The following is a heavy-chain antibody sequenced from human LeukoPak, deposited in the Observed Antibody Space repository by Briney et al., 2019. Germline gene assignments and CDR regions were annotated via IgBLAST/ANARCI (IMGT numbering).Heavy chain of an antibody. J-gene: IGHJ4*02. D-gene: IGHD3-16*02. CDR2: IYSGGST. Sequence: GGSLRLSCAASRFTVSSNYMSWVRQAPGKGLEWVSVIYSGGSTYYADSVKGRFTISRDNSKNTLYLQMNSLRAEDTAVYYCAMITFGGVIVNWGQGTLVTVSS. V-gene: IGHV3-53*01. CDR1: RFTVSSNY. CDR3: AMITFGGVIVN.